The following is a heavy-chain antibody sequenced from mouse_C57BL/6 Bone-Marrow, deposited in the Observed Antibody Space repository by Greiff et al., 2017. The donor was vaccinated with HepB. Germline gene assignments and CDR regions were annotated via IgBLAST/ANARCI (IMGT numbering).Heavy chain of an antibody. CDR1: GFTFSDYY. V-gene: IGHV5-12*01. CDR2: ISNGGGST. D-gene: IGHD2-10*02. Sequence: EVKLMESGGGFVQPGGSLKLSCAASGFTFSDYYMYWVRQTPEKRLEWVAYISNGGGSTYYPDTVKGRFTISRDNAKNTLYLQMSRLKSEDTAMYYCARRYGNNWYFDVWGTGTTVTVSS. J-gene: IGHJ1*03. CDR3: ARRYGNNWYFDV.